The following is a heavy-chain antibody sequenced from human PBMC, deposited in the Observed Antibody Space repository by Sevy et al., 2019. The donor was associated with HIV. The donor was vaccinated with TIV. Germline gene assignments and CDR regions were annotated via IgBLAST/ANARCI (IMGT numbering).Heavy chain of an antibody. CDR3: ARGLSTYGSYYFDF. Sequence: GESLKISCAASGFIFSSHELNWVRQAPGKGLEWVSYVSSRGAITHYADSVRGRFTISRDNAQNSLYLQMNSLRVEDTAIYFCARGLSTYGSYYFDFWCRGTLVTVSS. CDR1: GFIFSSHE. V-gene: IGHV3-48*03. CDR2: VSSRGAIT. J-gene: IGHJ4*02. D-gene: IGHD3-10*01.